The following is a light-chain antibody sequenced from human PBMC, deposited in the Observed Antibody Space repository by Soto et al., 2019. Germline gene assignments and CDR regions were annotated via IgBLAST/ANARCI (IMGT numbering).Light chain of an antibody. J-gene: IGKJ1*01. V-gene: IGKV3-15*01. Sequence: EIVMTQSPATLSVSPQERVTLSCRASQSVSSNLAWYQQKPGQAPRLLIYGASTRATGIPAMFSGSGSGTALTLTISSLQSEDFAVYYCQHYNNWPRTFGQGTKVEIK. CDR1: QSVSSN. CDR3: QHYNNWPRT. CDR2: GAS.